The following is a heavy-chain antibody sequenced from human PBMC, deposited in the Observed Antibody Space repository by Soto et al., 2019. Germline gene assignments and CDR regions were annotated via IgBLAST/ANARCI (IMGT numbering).Heavy chain of an antibody. V-gene: IGHV3-23*01. Sequence: EVQLLESGGGLVQPGGSLRLSCAASGFTFSSYAMSWVRQAPGKGLEWVSAISGSGGSTYYADSVKGRFTISRDNSKNTLYLQMNSLRAEDTAVYYCAKDLRYLLFGELPEDAFDIWGQGTMVTVSS. J-gene: IGHJ3*02. CDR3: AKDLRYLLFGELPEDAFDI. D-gene: IGHD3-10*01. CDR2: ISGSGGST. CDR1: GFTFSSYA.